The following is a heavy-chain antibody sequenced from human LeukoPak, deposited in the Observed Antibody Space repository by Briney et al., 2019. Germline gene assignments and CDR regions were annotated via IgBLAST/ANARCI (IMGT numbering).Heavy chain of an antibody. J-gene: IGHJ5*02. D-gene: IGHD3-16*01. V-gene: IGHV1-8*01. CDR3: ARVMLRRKNWFDP. CDR2: MNPNSGNT. Sequence: ASVKVSCKAPGYTFTRYDINWVRQAPGQGGEWMGWMNPNSGNTGYTQKFQGRVTITRNTSISTAYIELSSLRSEDTAVYYCARVMLRRKNWFDPWGQGTLVTVSS. CDR1: GYTFTRYD.